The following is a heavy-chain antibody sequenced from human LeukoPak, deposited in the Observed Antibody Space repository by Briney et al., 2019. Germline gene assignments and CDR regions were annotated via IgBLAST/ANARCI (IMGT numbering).Heavy chain of an antibody. CDR3: ARDYYGSGSYGY. Sequence: PGGSLRLSCAASGYTFTSYYMHWVRQAPGQGLEWMGIINPSGGSTSYAQKFQGRVTMTRDTSTSTVYMELSSLRSEDTAVYYCARDYYGSGSYGYWGQGTLVTVSS. V-gene: IGHV1-46*01. CDR2: INPSGGST. J-gene: IGHJ4*02. CDR1: GYTFTSYY. D-gene: IGHD3-10*01.